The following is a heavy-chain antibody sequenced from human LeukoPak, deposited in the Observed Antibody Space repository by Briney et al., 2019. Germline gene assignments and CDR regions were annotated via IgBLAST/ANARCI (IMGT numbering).Heavy chain of an antibody. CDR2: INPSGGST. CDR3: ARGGSEGLTATLFDY. V-gene: IGHV1-46*01. D-gene: IGHD1-14*01. CDR1: GYTFTSYY. J-gene: IGHJ4*02. Sequence: GASVKVSCKASGYTFTSYYMHWVRQAPGQGLEWMGIINPSGGSTSYAQKFQGRVTMARDTSTSTVYMELSSLRSEDTAVYYCARGGSEGLTATLFDYWGQGTLVTVSS.